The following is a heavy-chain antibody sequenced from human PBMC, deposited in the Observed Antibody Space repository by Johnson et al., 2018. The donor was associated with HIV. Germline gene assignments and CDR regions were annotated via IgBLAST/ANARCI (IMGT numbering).Heavy chain of an antibody. J-gene: IGHJ3*02. V-gene: IGHV3-11*04. CDR1: GFSFSDYY. CDR2: ISSSRSNK. Sequence: QVQLVESGGGLVKPGGSLRLSCAASGFSFSDYYMSWIRQAPGKGLEWVSYISSSRSNKYYADSVKGRFTISRDNSKNTLYLQMNSLRAEDTAVYYCANGDYGSGLRGAFDIWGQGTMVTVSS. CDR3: ANGDYGSGLRGAFDI. D-gene: IGHD3-10*01.